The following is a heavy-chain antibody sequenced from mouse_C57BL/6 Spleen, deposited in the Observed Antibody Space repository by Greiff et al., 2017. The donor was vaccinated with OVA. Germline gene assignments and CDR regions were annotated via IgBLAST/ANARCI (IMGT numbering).Heavy chain of an antibody. CDR3: ARSYYYGSRYAMDY. Sequence: DVHLVESGGGLVQPGGSLSLSCAASGFTFTDYYMSWVRQPPGKALEWLGFIRNKANGYTTEYSASVKGRFTISRDNSQSILYLQMNALRAEDSATYYCARSYYYGSRYAMDYWGQGTSVTVSS. CDR1: GFTFTDYY. D-gene: IGHD1-1*01. CDR2: IRNKANGYTT. J-gene: IGHJ4*01. V-gene: IGHV7-3*01.